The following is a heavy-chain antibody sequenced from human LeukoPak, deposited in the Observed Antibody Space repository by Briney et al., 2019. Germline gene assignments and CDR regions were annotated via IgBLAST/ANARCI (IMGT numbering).Heavy chain of an antibody. CDR3: ARQRGYSGYNSYFDY. CDR2: IYPGDSDT. CDR1: GYTFTSYW. D-gene: IGHD5-12*01. J-gene: IGHJ4*02. V-gene: IGHV5-51*01. Sequence: GESLKISCEGSGYTFTSYWIGWVRQMPGKGLEWMGIIYPGDSDTRNSPSFQGQVTISADKSINTAYLQWSSLKASDTAMYYCARQRGYSGYNSYFDYYGQGTLVTVSS.